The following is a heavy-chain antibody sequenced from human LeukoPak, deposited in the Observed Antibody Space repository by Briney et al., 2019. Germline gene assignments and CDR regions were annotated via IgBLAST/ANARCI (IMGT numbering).Heavy chain of an antibody. J-gene: IGHJ2*01. V-gene: IGHV4-59*01. CDR2: IYYSGST. CDR1: GGSISSYY. Sequence: SETLSLTCTVSGGSISSYYWSWIRQPPGKGLEWIEYIYYSGSTNYNPSLKSRVTISVDTSKNQFSLKLSSVTAADTAVYYCARIPDSSGYLNWYFDLWGRGTLVTVSS. CDR3: ARIPDSSGYLNWYFDL. D-gene: IGHD3-22*01.